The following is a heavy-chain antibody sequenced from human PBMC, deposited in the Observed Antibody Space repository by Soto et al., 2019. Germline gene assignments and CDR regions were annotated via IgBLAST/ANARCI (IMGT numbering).Heavy chain of an antibody. CDR3: ARGGGSDVKGLAFDI. CDR1: GYTFTSYG. CDR2: ISAYNGNT. D-gene: IGHD1-26*01. J-gene: IGHJ3*02. V-gene: IGHV1-18*01. Sequence: ASVKVSCKASGYTFTSYGISWVRQAPGQGLEWMGWISAYNGNTNYAQKFQGRVTITADKSTSTAYMELSSLRSEDTAVYYCARGGGSDVKGLAFDIWGQGTMVTVSS.